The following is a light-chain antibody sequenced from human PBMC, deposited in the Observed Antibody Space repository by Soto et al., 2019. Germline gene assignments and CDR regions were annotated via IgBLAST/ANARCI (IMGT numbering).Light chain of an antibody. Sequence: QSVLTQPPSASGTPGQRVTISCSGSSSNIGSNIVNWYQQLPGTAPKLVIHSSHQRPSGVPDRFSGSQSGTSASLAISRLQSEDEADYHCAAWDDSLNVVVFGGGTKLTVL. J-gene: IGLJ3*02. V-gene: IGLV1-44*01. CDR1: SSNIGSNI. CDR3: AAWDDSLNVVV. CDR2: SSH.